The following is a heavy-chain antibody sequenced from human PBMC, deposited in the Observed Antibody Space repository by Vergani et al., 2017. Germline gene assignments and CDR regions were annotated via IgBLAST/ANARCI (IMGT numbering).Heavy chain of an antibody. CDR1: GFTFSTYD. V-gene: IGHV3-13*01. CDR2: IGTAGDT. D-gene: IGHD3-3*01. CDR3: VREETFYDSVSDYLAGYFDH. Sequence: EVQMVESGGGLVQPGGSLRLSCAASGFTFSTYDMHWVRQATGKGLEWVSAIGTAGDTYYPGSVKGRFTISRDNAKNSLFLQMNSLRAEDTAVYYCVREETFYDSVSDYLAGYFDHGGQGALVTVSS. J-gene: IGHJ4*02.